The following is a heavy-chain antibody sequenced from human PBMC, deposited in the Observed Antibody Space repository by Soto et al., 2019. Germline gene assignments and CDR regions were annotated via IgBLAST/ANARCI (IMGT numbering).Heavy chain of an antibody. D-gene: IGHD3-22*01. J-gene: IGHJ4*02. Sequence: GASVKVSCKASGFTFTSSAMQWVRQARGQRLEWIGWIVVGSGNTNYAQKFQERVTITRDMSTSTAYMELSSLRSEDTAVYYCAAPEASSGYGLLYWGQGTLVTVSS. CDR1: GFTFTSSA. CDR3: AAPEASSGYGLLY. V-gene: IGHV1-58*02. CDR2: IVVGSGNT.